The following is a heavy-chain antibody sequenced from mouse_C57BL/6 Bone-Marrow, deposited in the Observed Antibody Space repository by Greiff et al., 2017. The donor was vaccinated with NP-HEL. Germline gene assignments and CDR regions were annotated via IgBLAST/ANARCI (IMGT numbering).Heavy chain of an antibody. CDR3: TTFITTVVATGNYFDY. CDR1: GYTFTDYE. J-gene: IGHJ2*01. D-gene: IGHD1-1*01. V-gene: IGHV1-15*01. CDR2: IDPETGGT. Sequence: QVHVKQSGAELVRPGASVTLSCKASGYTFTDYEMHWVKQTPVHGLEWIGAIDPETGGTAYNQKFKGKAILTADKSSSTAYMELRSLTSEDSAVYYCTTFITTVVATGNYFDYWGQGTTLTVSS.